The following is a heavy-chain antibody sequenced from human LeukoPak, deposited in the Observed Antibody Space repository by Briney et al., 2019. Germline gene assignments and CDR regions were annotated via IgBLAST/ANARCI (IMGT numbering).Heavy chain of an antibody. CDR2: IYYSGST. CDR1: GGSISSYY. D-gene: IGHD3-10*01. V-gene: IGHV4-59*12. J-gene: IGHJ3*02. CDR3: ARGGDHDAFDI. Sequence: MSSETLSLTCTVSGGSISSYYWSWIRQPPGKGLEWIGYIYYSGSTNYNPSLKSRVTISVDTFKNQFSLKLSSVTAADTAVYYCARGGDHDAFDIWGQGTMVTVSS.